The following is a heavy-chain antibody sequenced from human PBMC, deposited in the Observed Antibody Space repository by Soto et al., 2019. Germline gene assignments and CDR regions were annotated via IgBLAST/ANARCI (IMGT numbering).Heavy chain of an antibody. CDR1: GYTFTNYG. CDR3: ARVRRSSAYSYYSWAA. V-gene: IGHV1-18*01. J-gene: IGHJ6*03. D-gene: IGHD6-6*01. CDR2: ISAYNGNT. Sequence: QVQLLQSGAEVKKPGASVKVSCKASGYTFTNYGITWVRQAPGQGLEWMGWISAYNGNTHYTQRLQGRVTMTTDTSPGKASRGLGGLGSAATAVYSGARVRRSSAYSYYSWAAWGKGTRSPSP.